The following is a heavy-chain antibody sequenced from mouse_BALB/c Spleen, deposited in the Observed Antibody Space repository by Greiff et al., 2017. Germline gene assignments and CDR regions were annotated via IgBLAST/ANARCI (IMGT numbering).Heavy chain of an antibody. V-gene: IGHV5-12-2*01. CDR3: ARHEGDYGPWFAY. D-gene: IGHD2-4*01. CDR1: GFTFSSYT. J-gene: IGHJ3*01. CDR2: ISNGGGST. Sequence: EVQGVESGGGLVQPGGSLKLSCAASGFTFSSYTMSWVRQTPEKRLEWVAYISNGGGSTYYPDTVKGRFTISRDNAKNTLYLQMSSLKSEDTAMYYCARHEGDYGPWFAYWGQGTLVTVSA.